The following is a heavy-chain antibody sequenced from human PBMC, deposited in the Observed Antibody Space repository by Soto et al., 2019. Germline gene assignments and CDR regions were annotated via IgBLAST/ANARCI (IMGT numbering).Heavy chain of an antibody. D-gene: IGHD3-3*01. Sequence: EVQLLESGGGLVQPGGSLRLSCAASGFTFSSYSMSWVRQAPGKGLEWVSAISGSGGSIYYADSVKGRFTISRDNSKNTLDLQMNSLRAEDTAVYYCAKDDPYITIFGVVISYGMDVWGQGTTVTVSS. CDR1: GFTFSSYS. CDR3: AKDDPYITIFGVVISYGMDV. V-gene: IGHV3-23*01. J-gene: IGHJ6*02. CDR2: ISGSGGSI.